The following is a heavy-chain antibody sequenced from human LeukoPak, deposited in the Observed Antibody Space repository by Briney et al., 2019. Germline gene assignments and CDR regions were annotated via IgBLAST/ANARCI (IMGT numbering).Heavy chain of an antibody. V-gene: IGHV3-23*01. CDR2: ISGSGGST. J-gene: IGHJ4*02. CDR1: GFTFSSYA. Sequence: GGSLRLSCAASGFTFSSYAMSWVRQAPGKGLEWVSAISGSGGSTYYADSVKGRFTISRDNSKNTLYPQMNSLRAEDTAVYYCAKAVAAGTRLEAENYYFDYWGQGTLVTVSS. D-gene: IGHD6-13*01. CDR3: AKAVAAGTRLEAENYYFDY.